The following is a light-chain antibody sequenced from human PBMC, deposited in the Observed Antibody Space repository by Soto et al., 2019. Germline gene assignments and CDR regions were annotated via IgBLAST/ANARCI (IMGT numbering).Light chain of an antibody. J-gene: IGKJ1*01. CDR1: QSVSNSD. Sequence: EIVMTQSPATLSVSPGERATLSCRASQSVSNSDLAWYQQKPGQAPRLLIFGASSRATGIPDRFSGSGSGTDFTLTISRLEPEDFAVYFCQQYGSSWWTFGQGTKGGYQ. CDR3: QQYGSSWWT. V-gene: IGKV3-20*01. CDR2: GAS.